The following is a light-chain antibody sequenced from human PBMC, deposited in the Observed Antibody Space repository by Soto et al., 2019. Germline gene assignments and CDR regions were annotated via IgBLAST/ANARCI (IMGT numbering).Light chain of an antibody. J-gene: IGKJ4*01. CDR1: QSVISS. CDR2: GAS. CDR3: QHYNNWLGT. V-gene: IGKV3-15*01. Sequence: EIVVTQSPALLSVSPGERVTLSCRASQSVISSIAWYQQKLGQAPRLLIYGASTRATGIPARFSGSGSGTEFFLTISSLQSEDFAIYYCQHYNNWLGTFGGGTTV.